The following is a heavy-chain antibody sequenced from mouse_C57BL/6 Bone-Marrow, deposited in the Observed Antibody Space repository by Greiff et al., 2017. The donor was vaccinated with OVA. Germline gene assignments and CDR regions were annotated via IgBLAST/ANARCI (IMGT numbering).Heavy chain of an antibody. V-gene: IGHV5-9*04. CDR1: GFTFSSYT. J-gene: IGHJ3*01. CDR2: ISGGGGNT. CDR3: ASLSFAY. Sequence: DVQLQESGGGLVKPGGSLKLSCAASGFTFSSYTMSWVRQTPEKRLEWVATISGGGGNTYYPDSVKGRFTISRDNAKNTLYLQMSSLRSEDTALYYCASLSFAYWGQGTLVTVSA.